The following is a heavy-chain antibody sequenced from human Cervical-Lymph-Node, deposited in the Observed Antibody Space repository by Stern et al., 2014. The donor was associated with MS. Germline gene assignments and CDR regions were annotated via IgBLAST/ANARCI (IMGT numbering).Heavy chain of an antibody. CDR2: IYSSGST. CDR3: ARKADWGDYFDY. V-gene: IGHV4-59*08. D-gene: IGHD7-27*01. J-gene: IGHJ4*02. Sequence: QVQLQESGPGLLKPSETLSLTCTVSGDSIRTYFWTWIRQSPGKTLEWIGYIYSSGSTDYNPSLKSRATMSLDTANKQFPLKLSSVTAADTAVYFCARKADWGDYFDYWGQGTLVTVSS. CDR1: GDSIRTYF.